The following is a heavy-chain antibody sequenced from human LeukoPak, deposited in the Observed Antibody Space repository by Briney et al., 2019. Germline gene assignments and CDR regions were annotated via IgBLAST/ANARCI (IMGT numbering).Heavy chain of an antibody. Sequence: GGSLRLSCAASGFTFSSYGMHWVRQAPGKGLEWVAFIRYDGSNKYYAHSVKGRFTISRDNSKNPLYLQMNSLRAEDTAVYYCAMGAYDYVWGSYRLDAFDIWGQGTMVTVSS. D-gene: IGHD3-16*02. CDR2: IRYDGSNK. V-gene: IGHV3-30*02. CDR3: AMGAYDYVWGSYRLDAFDI. J-gene: IGHJ3*02. CDR1: GFTFSSYG.